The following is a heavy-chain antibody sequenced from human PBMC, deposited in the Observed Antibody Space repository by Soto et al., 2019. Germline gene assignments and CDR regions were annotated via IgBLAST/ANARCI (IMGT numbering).Heavy chain of an antibody. V-gene: IGHV3-23*01. D-gene: IGHD3-3*01. CDR2: ISGSGGST. CDR1: GFTFSSYA. CDR3: AKDGGFWSGYYNWFDP. J-gene: IGHJ5*02. Sequence: GGSLRLSCAASGFTFSSYAMSWVRQAPGKGLEWVSAISGSGGSTYYADSVKGRFTISRDNSKNTLYLQMNSLRAEDTAVYYCAKDGGFWSGYYNWFDPWGQGTLVT.